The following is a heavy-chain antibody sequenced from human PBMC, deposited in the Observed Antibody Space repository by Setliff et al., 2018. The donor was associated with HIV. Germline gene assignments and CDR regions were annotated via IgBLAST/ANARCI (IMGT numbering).Heavy chain of an antibody. V-gene: IGHV3-21*01. CDR3: ARDYLYYNMYNGSPVYGMDV. J-gene: IGHJ6*02. CDR1: GFTFRNYN. Sequence: GGSPRLSCAASGFTFRNYNFNWVRQAPGRGLEWVSSFSIGSGAAIYYAESVQGRFTVSRDNSKNSLYLQMNSLRVEDTSVYYCARDYLYYNMYNGSPVYGMDVWGQGTTVTVS. CDR2: FSIGSGAAI. D-gene: IGHD3-10*01.